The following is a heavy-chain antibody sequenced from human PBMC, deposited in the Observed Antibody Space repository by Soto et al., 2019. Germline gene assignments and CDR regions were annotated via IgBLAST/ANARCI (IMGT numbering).Heavy chain of an antibody. CDR2: IYFTGST. CDR1: GGAVSSGTYY. Sequence: SETLSLTCTVSGGAVSSGTYYWSWIRQPPGKGLEWIGHIYFTGSTNYNPSLKSRVTMSLDTSRNRFSLKLSSVTAADTAVYYCTRGPPRVQWFDPWGLGTLVTVSS. J-gene: IGHJ5*02. CDR3: TRGPPRVQWFDP. V-gene: IGHV4-61*01.